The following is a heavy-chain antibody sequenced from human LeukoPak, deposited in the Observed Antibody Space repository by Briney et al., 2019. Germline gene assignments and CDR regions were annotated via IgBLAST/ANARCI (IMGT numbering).Heavy chain of an antibody. CDR3: ARGRTPRRTYYYESSAYFGMDV. V-gene: IGHV4-34*01. CDR1: GGSFSDYY. D-gene: IGHD3-22*01. CDR2: VHHSGST. Sequence: PSETLSLTCGVYGGSFSDYYWSWIRQPPGKGLEWIGEVHHSGSTNYNPSLKSRVTISVDTSKSQFSLNLSSVTAADTAVYYWARGRTPRRTYYYESSAYFGMDVWGKGTTVTVSS. J-gene: IGHJ6*03.